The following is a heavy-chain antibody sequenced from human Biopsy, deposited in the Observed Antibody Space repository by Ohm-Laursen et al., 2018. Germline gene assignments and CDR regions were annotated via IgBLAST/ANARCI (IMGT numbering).Heavy chain of an antibody. D-gene: IGHD2-15*01. J-gene: IGHJ6*02. CDR1: GGSISSYY. Sequence: SETLSLTCIVSGGSISSYYWSWIRQPPGKGLEWIGYIYYSGSTNYNPSLKSRVTISVDTSKNQFSLKLSSVTAADTAVYYCARMDCSGGSCHYYSYGMDVWGQGTTVTVSS. CDR2: IYYSGST. CDR3: ARMDCSGGSCHYYSYGMDV. V-gene: IGHV4-59*08.